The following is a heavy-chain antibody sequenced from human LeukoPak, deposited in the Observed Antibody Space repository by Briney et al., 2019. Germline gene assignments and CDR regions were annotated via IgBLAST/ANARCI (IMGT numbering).Heavy chain of an antibody. CDR1: GLILSDHY. J-gene: IGHJ3*02. D-gene: IGHD3-22*01. CDR3: VRVCDSDRQGAHAFDI. Sequence: PGGSLRLSCAVSGLILSDHYIDWVRQAAGKGLEWVGRTRNKTKSNSTAYAASVEGRFTISRDDLENSVYLELNSLKSEDTAVYYCVRVCDSDRQGAHAFDIWGQGTKVTVSS. V-gene: IGHV3-72*01. CDR2: TRNKTKSNST.